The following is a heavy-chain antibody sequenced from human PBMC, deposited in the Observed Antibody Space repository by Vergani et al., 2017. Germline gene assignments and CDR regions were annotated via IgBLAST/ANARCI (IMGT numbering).Heavy chain of an antibody. CDR1: GFTFSSYA. D-gene: IGHD3-22*01. CDR2: ISGSGGST. Sequence: VQLVESGGGLVKPGGSLRLSCAASGFTFSSYAMSWVRQAPGKGLEWVSAISGSGGSTYYADSVKGRFTISRDNSKNTLYLQMNSLKAEDTAVYYCAKGPPHATMIVVVIKADFEHWGQGTLVTVSS. CDR3: AKGPPHATMIVVVIKADFEH. V-gene: IGHV3-23*04. J-gene: IGHJ1*01.